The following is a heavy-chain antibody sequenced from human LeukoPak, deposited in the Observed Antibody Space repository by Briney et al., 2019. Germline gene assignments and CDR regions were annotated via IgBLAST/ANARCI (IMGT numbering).Heavy chain of an antibody. V-gene: IGHV4-30-2*01. CDR1: GGSISSGGYS. Sequence: SQTLSLTRAVSGGSISSGGYSWSWIRQPPGKGLEWIGYIYHSGSTYYNPSLKSRVTISVDRSKNQFSLKLSSVTAADTAVYYCARGNCGGDCYLDYWGQGTLVTVSS. CDR3: ARGNCGGDCYLDY. D-gene: IGHD2-21*02. J-gene: IGHJ4*02. CDR2: IYHSGST.